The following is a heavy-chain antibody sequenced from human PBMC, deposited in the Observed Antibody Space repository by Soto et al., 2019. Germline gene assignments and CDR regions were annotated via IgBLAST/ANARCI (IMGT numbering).Heavy chain of an antibody. D-gene: IGHD3-10*01. V-gene: IGHV4-61*01. CDR1: GSSVSSGSYY. CDR2: IYYSGST. CDR3: AGDYYGSGSSRAFDY. Sequence: KASETLSLPCTVSGSSVSSGSYYWRWIRQPPGKGLEWLGYIYYSGSTNYNPSLKSRVTISVDTSKNQFSLKLSSVTAADTAVYYCAGDYYGSGSSRAFDYWGQGTLVTVSS. J-gene: IGHJ4*02.